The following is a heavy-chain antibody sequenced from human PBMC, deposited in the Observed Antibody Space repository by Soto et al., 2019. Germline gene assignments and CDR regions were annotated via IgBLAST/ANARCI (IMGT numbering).Heavy chain of an antibody. V-gene: IGHV3-23*01. J-gene: IGHJ4*02. CDR1: GITFSSYS. Sequence: GSLRLSCAVSGITFSSYSMNWVRQAPGKGLECVSGISGGTGTTYYADSVKGRFTISRDNSKNTLYLQMDSLRAEDMAVYYCTRGLRDLGEYWGQGTRVTVSS. CDR3: TRGLRDLGEY. D-gene: IGHD2-21*01. CDR2: ISGGTGTT.